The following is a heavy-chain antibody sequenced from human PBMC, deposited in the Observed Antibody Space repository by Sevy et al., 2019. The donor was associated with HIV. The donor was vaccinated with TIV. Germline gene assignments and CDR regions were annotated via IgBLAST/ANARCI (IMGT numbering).Heavy chain of an antibody. CDR3: AREGLLEWLLPYFDY. D-gene: IGHD3-3*01. J-gene: IGHJ4*02. CDR1: GFTFSSYW. Sequence: GGSLRLSCAASGFTFSSYWMSWVRQAPGKGLEWVANIKQDGSEKYYVDSVKGRFTISRDNAKNSLYLQMNSLRAEDTAVYYCAREGLLEWLLPYFDYWGQRTLVTVSS. V-gene: IGHV3-7*03. CDR2: IKQDGSEK.